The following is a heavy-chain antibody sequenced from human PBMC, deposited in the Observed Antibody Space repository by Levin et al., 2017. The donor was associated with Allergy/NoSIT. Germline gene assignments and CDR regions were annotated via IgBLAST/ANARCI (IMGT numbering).Heavy chain of an antibody. CDR1: GGSISSSSYY. J-gene: IGHJ5*02. Sequence: SETLSLTCTVSGGSISSSSYYWGWIRQPPGTGLEWIGSIYYSGSTYYNPSLKSRVTISVDTSKNQFSLKLSSVTAADTAVYYCARLEYDSSGSWGQGTLVTVSS. D-gene: IGHD3-22*01. CDR2: IYYSGST. CDR3: ARLEYDSSGS. V-gene: IGHV4-39*01.